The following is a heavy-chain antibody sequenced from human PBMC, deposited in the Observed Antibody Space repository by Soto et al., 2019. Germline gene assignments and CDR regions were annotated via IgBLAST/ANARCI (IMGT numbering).Heavy chain of an antibody. CDR3: ASYPRKTRAFDI. CDR1: GGSISSYY. V-gene: IGHV4-59*01. CDR2: IYYIGST. Sequence: SETLSLTCTVSGGSISSYYWSWIRQPPGKELECIGYIYYIGSTNYNPSLKSRVTISVDTSKNQFSLKLSSVTAADTAVYYCASYPRKTRAFDIWGQGTMVTVSS. J-gene: IGHJ3*02.